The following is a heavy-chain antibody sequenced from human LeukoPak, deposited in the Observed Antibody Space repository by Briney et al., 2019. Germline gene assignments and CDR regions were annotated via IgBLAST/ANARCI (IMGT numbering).Heavy chain of an antibody. J-gene: IGHJ4*02. Sequence: PGGSLRLSCAASGFTFSSYSMNWVRQAPGKGLEWVSSISSSSSYIYYADSLKGRFTISRDSAKNSLYLQMNSLRAEDTAVYCCARDPGIRGFDYWGQGTLVTVSS. CDR2: ISSSSSYI. CDR1: GFTFSSYS. V-gene: IGHV3-21*01. CDR3: ARDPGIRGFDY. D-gene: IGHD3-10*01.